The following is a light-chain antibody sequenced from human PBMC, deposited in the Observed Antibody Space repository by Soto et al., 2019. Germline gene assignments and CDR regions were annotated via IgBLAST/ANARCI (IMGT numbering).Light chain of an antibody. V-gene: IGKV3-15*01. CDR2: GAS. CDR3: QQYNNWPRT. Sequence: EIMMTQSPATLSVSPGEGATLSCRASQSVNSNLAWYQQRPGQAPRLLIYGASTRATGIPARFGGSGSGTEFILTISSLQSEDFAVYYCQQYNNWPRTFGQGTKV. CDR1: QSVNSN. J-gene: IGKJ1*01.